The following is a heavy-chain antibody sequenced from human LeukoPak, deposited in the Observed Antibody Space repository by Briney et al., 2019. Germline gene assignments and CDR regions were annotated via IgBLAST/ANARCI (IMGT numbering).Heavy chain of an antibody. CDR3: ARGSPDSSGYYYYYYYGMDV. V-gene: IGHV1-69*04. CDR1: GGTFSSYA. J-gene: IGHJ6*02. D-gene: IGHD3-22*01. CDR2: IIPILGIA. Sequence: ASVKVSCKASGGTFSSYAISWVRQAPGQGLEWMGRIIPILGIANYAQKFQGRVTITADKSTSTAYMELSSLRSEDTAVYYCARGSPDSSGYYYYYYYGMDVWGQGTTVAVSS.